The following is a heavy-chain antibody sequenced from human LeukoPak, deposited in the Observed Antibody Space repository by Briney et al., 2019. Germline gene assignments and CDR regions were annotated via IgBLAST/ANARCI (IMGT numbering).Heavy chain of an antibody. CDR2: IYHSGST. Sequence: PSETLSLTCAVSGCSISSSNWWRWVRQPPGKGLEWIWEIYHSGSTNYNPSLKSRVTISVDKAKNQFSLKLSSVTAADTAVYYCARAGYGDYATHAFDIWGQGTMVSVSS. CDR3: ARAGYGDYATHAFDI. V-gene: IGHV4-4*02. J-gene: IGHJ3*02. CDR1: GCSISSSNW. D-gene: IGHD4-17*01.